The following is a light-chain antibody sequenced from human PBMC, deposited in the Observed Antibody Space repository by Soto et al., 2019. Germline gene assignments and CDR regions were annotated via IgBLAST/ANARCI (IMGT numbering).Light chain of an antibody. CDR1: SRDVGRYNF. J-gene: IGLJ1*01. CDR3: CSDAGSGVYV. V-gene: IGLV2-23*02. CDR2: EVT. Sequence: QPVLTQPASVSGSPGQSITISCTGTSRDVGRYNFVSWYQQYPGKVPRVTIYEVTKRPSGVSNRFSGSKSGNTAFLTISGLQAEDEADYYCCSDAGSGVYVFGTGTKLTVL.